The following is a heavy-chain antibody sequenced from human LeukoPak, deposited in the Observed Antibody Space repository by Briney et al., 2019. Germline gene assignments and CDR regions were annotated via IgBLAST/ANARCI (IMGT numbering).Heavy chain of an antibody. Sequence: PSEALSLTCTVSGGSISSNSYYWGWIRQPPGKGLEWIGSIYCSGSTYYDPSIKSRVTISVDTSKNQFSLKLSSVTAADTAVYYCARLGILGYDILTGYYIDWFDPWGQGTLVTVSS. V-gene: IGHV4-39*01. D-gene: IGHD3-9*01. CDR3: ARLGILGYDILTGYYIDWFDP. J-gene: IGHJ5*02. CDR2: IYCSGST. CDR1: GGSISSNSYY.